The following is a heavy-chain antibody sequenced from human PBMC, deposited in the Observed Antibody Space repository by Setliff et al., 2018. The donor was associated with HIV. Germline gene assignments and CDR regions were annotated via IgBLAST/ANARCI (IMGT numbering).Heavy chain of an antibody. CDR2: IDWDDDK. V-gene: IGHV2-70*11. CDR3: ARMISYSPYFDY. Sequence: SGPTLVNPTQTLTLTCTFSGFSLSASGMCVSWIRQPPGKALEWLARIDWDDDKYYTTSLKTRLTISKDTSKNQVVLKMTNMDPVDTATYYCARMISYSPYFDYWGQGTPVTVSS. J-gene: IGHJ4*02. CDR1: GFSLSASGMC. D-gene: IGHD1-26*01.